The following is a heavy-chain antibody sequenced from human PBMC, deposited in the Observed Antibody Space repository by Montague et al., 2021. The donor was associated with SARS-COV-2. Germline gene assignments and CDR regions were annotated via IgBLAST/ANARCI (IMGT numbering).Heavy chain of an antibody. J-gene: IGHJ4*02. Sequence: SLRLSCAGSGFTFGDYAMSWVRQAPGQGLGWVGFIRSKGYGGTKEYAASVKGRFTISRDDSKSIAYLQMNSLKTEDTAVYYCSRVRDYYGSGSYYFDYWGQGTLVTVSS. CDR3: SRVRDYYGSGSYYFDY. D-gene: IGHD3-10*01. CDR2: IRSKGYGGTK. CDR1: GFTFGDYA. V-gene: IGHV3-49*04.